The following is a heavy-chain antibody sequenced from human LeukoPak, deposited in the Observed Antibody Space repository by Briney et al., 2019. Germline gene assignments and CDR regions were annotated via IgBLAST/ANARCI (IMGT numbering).Heavy chain of an antibody. CDR1: GFTFSTYA. Sequence: GALRLSCAASGFTFSTYAMSWFRQAPGKGLEWVGFIRSKPYGGTTEYAASVKGRFTFSREDSKSIAYLQTNSLKTEDTAVYYCTRAAYCSGGSCHYFDYWGQGTLVTVSS. D-gene: IGHD2-15*01. CDR2: IRSKPYGGTT. CDR3: TRAAYCSGGSCHYFDY. J-gene: IGHJ4*02. V-gene: IGHV3-49*03.